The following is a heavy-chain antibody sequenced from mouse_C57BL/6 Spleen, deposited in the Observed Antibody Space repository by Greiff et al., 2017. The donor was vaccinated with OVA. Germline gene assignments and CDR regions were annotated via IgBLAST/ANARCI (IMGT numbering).Heavy chain of an antibody. Sequence: VQLQQSGAELVKPGASVKMSCKTSGYTFTSYWMHWVKQRPGQGLEWIGAIYPGNSDTSYNQKFKGKAKLTAVTSASTAYMELSSLTNEDSAVYYCTRRYYDYLDYWGQGTTLTVSS. CDR2: IYPGNSDT. CDR1: GYTFTSYW. D-gene: IGHD2-4*01. V-gene: IGHV1-5*01. CDR3: TRRYYDYLDY. J-gene: IGHJ2*01.